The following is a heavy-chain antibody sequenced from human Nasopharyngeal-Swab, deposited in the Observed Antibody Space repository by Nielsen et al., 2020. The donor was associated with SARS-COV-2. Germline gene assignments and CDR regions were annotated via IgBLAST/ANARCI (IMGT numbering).Heavy chain of an antibody. CDR3: ASFDILTGYGAY. J-gene: IGHJ4*02. D-gene: IGHD3-9*01. Sequence: WIRQPPGKGLEWIGYIYYSGSTNYNPSLKSRVTISVDTSKNQFSLKLSSVTAADTAVHYCASFDILTGYGAYWGQGTPVTVSS. V-gene: IGHV4-59*01. CDR2: IYYSGST.